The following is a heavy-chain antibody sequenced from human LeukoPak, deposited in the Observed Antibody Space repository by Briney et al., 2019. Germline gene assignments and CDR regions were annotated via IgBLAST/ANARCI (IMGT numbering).Heavy chain of an antibody. J-gene: IGHJ1*01. D-gene: IGHD4-17*01. CDR2: IYYSGST. CDR1: GGSISSSSYY. V-gene: IGHV4-39*07. CDR3: AREDGDYVGAYFQH. Sequence: SETLSLTCTVSGGSISSSSYYWGWIRQPPGKGLEWIGSIYYSGSTYYNPSLKSRVTISVDTSKNQFSLKLSSVTAADTAVYYCAREDGDYVGAYFQHWGQGTLVTVSS.